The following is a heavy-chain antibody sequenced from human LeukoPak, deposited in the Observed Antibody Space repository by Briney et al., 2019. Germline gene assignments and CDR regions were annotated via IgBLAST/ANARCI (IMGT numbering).Heavy chain of an antibody. CDR2: IHYDGSNN. CDR3: ARDRGQAATRGYFDY. J-gene: IGHJ4*02. D-gene: IGHD5-12*01. V-gene: IGHV3-30*02. CDR1: GFTFSSYA. Sequence: PGGSLRLSCAASGFTFSSYAMHWVRQAPGKGLEWVAFIHYDGSNNYYADSVKGRFTISRDNSKNTLYLQMNSLRAEDTAVYYCARDRGQAATRGYFDYWGQGTLVTVSS.